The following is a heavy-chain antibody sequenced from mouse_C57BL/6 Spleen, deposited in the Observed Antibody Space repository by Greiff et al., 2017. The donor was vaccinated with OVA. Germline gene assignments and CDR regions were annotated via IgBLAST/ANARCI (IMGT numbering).Heavy chain of an antibody. D-gene: IGHD2-1*01. Sequence: VKLVESGAELVKPGASVKMSCKASGYTFTSYWITWVKQRPGQGLEWIGDIYPGSGSTNYNEKFKSKATLTVDTSSSTAYMQLSSLTSEDSAVYYCARYGNYIFDYWGQGTTLTVSS. J-gene: IGHJ2*01. CDR2: IYPGSGST. CDR1: GYTFTSYW. CDR3: ARYGNYIFDY. V-gene: IGHV1-55*01.